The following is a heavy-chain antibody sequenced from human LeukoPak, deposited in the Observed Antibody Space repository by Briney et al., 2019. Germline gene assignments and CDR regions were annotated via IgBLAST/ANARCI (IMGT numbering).Heavy chain of an antibody. D-gene: IGHD6-13*01. V-gene: IGHV4-59*01. CDR2: IYYSGST. J-gene: IGHJ4*02. Sequence: SETLSLTCTVSSGSISSYYWSWIRQPPGKGLEWIGYIYYSGSTNYNPSLKSRVTISVDTSKNQFSLKLSSVTAADTAVYYCARAPIAAGGTENFDYWGQGTLVTVSS. CDR1: SGSISSYY. CDR3: ARAPIAAGGTENFDY.